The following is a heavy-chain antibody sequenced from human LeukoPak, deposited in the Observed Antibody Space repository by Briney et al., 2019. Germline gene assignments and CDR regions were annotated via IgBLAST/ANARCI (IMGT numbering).Heavy chain of an antibody. CDR2: TYYRYKWYN. V-gene: IGHV6-1*01. Sequence: SQTLSLTCALSGDNVSSKSAAWNWIRQSPSRGLECLGRTYYRYKWYNDYAESVKSRININPDTSKNQFTLQLNSVTPEDTAVYYCAREEYLKYAARWFDPWGQGTLVTVSS. D-gene: IGHD2-2*01. CDR3: AREEYLKYAARWFDP. CDR1: GDNVSSKSAA. J-gene: IGHJ5*02.